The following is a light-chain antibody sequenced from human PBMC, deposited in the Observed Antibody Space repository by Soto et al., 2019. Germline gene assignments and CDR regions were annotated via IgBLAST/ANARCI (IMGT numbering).Light chain of an antibody. J-gene: IGLJ1*01. V-gene: IGLV2-23*01. CDR2: EGS. CDR3: CSYAGTSTFYV. Sequence: QSVLTQPASVSGSPGQSITISCPGTSSDVGTYNLVSGYQQHPGKAPKLMIYEGSKRPSGVSDRFSGSKSGNTASLTISGLQAEDEADYYCCSYAGTSTFYVFGTGTKLTVL. CDR1: SSDVGTYNL.